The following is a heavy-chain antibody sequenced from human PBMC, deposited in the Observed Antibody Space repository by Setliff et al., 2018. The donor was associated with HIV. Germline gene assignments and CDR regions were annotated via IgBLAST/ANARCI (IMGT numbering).Heavy chain of an antibody. Sequence: SETLSLTGNVSGGAIINYDWTWVRQSAGRGLEWVGRIFGNGVTNYNTFLESRVSMSLDTSRNYLSLRLRSVTAADTALYYCARDNHGFPVDWGQGTLVTVSS. CDR3: ARDNHGFPVD. CDR1: GGAIINYD. D-gene: IGHD5-12*01. CDR2: IFGNGVT. V-gene: IGHV4-4*07. J-gene: IGHJ4*02.